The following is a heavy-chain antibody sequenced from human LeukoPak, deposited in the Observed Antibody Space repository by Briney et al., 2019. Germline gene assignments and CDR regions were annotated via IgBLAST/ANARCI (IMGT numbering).Heavy chain of an antibody. CDR1: GYTFTSYA. CDR3: ARVIDSSSWYIIDY. CDR2: VNAGNGNT. D-gene: IGHD6-13*01. J-gene: IGHJ4*02. Sequence: ASVKVSCKASGYTFTSYAMHWVRQAPGQRLEWMGWVNAGNGNTKYSQKFQGRVTITRDTSASTAYMELSGLRSEDTAVYYCARVIDSSSWYIIDYWGQGTLVTVSS. V-gene: IGHV1-3*01.